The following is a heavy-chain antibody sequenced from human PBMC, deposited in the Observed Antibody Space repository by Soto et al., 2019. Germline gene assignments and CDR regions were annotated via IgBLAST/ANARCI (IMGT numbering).Heavy chain of an antibody. CDR1: GGSISGGY. D-gene: IGHD3-22*01. CDR3: ASYDSSGYHYFDY. V-gene: IGHV4-59*01. CDR2: IYYSGST. Sequence: SETLSLTCTVSGGSISGGYWSLIRQPPGKGLEWIGYIYYSGSTNYNPSLKSRVTISVDTSKNQFSLKLSSVTAADTAVYYCASYDSSGYHYFDYWGQGTLVTVSS. J-gene: IGHJ4*02.